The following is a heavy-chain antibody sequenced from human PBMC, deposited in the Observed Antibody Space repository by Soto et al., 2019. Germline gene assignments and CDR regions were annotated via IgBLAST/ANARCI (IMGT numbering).Heavy chain of an antibody. CDR3: TTYYYSTILFVRLEY. CDR2: IKSKTDGGTT. J-gene: IGHJ2*01. D-gene: IGHD3-10*01. CDR1: GFTFSNAW. Sequence: PGGSLRLSCAASGFTFSNAWINWVRQAPGKGLEWVGRIKSKTDGGTTDYAEPVKGRFAISRDDSNNMVYLQMNSLKIEDTAVYYFTTYYYSTILFVRLEYWGSGTLSPLSS. V-gene: IGHV3-15*07.